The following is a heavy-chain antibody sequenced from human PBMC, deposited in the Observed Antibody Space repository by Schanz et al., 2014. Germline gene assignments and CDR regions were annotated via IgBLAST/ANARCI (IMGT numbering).Heavy chain of an antibody. CDR1: GFNFGSHG. CDR2: ISYDGSFK. Sequence: QVQLVESGGGVVQPGRSLRLSCAASGFNFGSHGMHWVRQAPGKGLEWVAVISYDGSFKNYADSVRGRITMSRDNSKNTLFLQMNSLRAEDTAVYYCARDGEAAAGCDYWGQGTLVTVSS. D-gene: IGHD6-13*01. CDR3: ARDGEAAAGCDY. J-gene: IGHJ4*02. V-gene: IGHV3-33*01.